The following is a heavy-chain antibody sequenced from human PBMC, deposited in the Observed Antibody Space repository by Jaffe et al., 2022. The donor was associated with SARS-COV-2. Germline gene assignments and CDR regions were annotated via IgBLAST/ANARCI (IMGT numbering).Heavy chain of an antibody. Sequence: QVQLVESGGGVVQPGRSLRLSCAASGFTFSSYAMHWVRQAPGKGLEWVAVISYDGSNKYYADSVKGRFTISRDNSKNTLYLQMNSLRAEDTAVYYCARGVEVVVYYYYYGMDVWGQGTTVTVSS. CDR2: ISYDGSNK. CDR3: ARGVEVVVYYYYYGMDV. J-gene: IGHJ6*02. V-gene: IGHV3-30-3*01. D-gene: IGHD2-15*01. CDR1: GFTFSSYA.